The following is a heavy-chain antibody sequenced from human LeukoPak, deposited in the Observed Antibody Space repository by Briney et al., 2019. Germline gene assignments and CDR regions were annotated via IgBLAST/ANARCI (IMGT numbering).Heavy chain of an antibody. CDR2: IYYSGST. CDR3: ARDPSYTAMPGGWFDP. J-gene: IGHJ5*02. Sequence: PSETLFLTCTVSGGSISSCYWSRIRQPPGKGLEWIGYIYYSGSTNYNPSLKSRVTISVDTSKNQFSLKLSSVTAADTAVYYCARDPSYTAMPGGWFDPWGQGTLVAVSS. V-gene: IGHV4-59*01. CDR1: GGSISSCY. D-gene: IGHD5-18*01.